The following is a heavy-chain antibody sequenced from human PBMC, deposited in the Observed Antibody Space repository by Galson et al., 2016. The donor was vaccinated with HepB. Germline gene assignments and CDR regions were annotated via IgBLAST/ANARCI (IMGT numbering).Heavy chain of an antibody. CDR2: IKSDGSST. J-gene: IGHJ3*02. D-gene: IGHD3-22*01. CDR1: GFTFSNYW. V-gene: IGHV3-74*01. Sequence: SLRLSCAASGFTFSNYWMHWVRQVPGKGLMWVSRIKSDGSSTSFADSVRGRFSISRDNAKNTLYLQMNSLRAEDTAVYYCVREGTYYYDRSGFAFDIWGQGTMVTVSS. CDR3: VREGTYYYDRSGFAFDI.